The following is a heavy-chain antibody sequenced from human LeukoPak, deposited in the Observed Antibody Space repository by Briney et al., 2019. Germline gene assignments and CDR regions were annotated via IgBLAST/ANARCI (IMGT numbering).Heavy chain of an antibody. V-gene: IGHV4-34*01. D-gene: IGHD3-9*01. CDR2: INHSGST. Sequence: SETLSLTCAVYGGSFSGYYWSWIRQPPGKGLEWIGEINHSGSTNYNPSLKSRVTISVDTSKNQFSPKLSSVTAADTAVYYCARGTRYDILTGLDFDYWGQGTLVTVSS. J-gene: IGHJ4*02. CDR1: GGSFSGYY. CDR3: ARGTRYDILTGLDFDY.